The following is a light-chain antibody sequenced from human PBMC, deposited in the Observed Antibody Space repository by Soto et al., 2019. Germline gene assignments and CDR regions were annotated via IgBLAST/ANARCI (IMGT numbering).Light chain of an antibody. J-gene: IGLJ1*01. CDR1: SSNIGAGYD. Sequence: QLVLTQPPSVSGAPGQRVTISCTGSSSNIGAGYDVHWYQQLPGTAPKVLIHGNSNRPSGVPDRFSGSKSGTSASLAITGLQAEDEADYYCQSYDSSLSGYVFGSGTKLTVL. V-gene: IGLV1-40*01. CDR3: QSYDSSLSGYV. CDR2: GNS.